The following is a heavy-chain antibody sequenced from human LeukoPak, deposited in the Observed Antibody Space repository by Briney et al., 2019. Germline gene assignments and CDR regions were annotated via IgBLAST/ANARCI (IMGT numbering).Heavy chain of an antibody. D-gene: IGHD3-16*02. V-gene: IGHV4-34*01. CDR1: GGSFSGYY. Sequence: PSETLSLTCAVYGGSFSGYYWSWSRQPPGKGLEWIGEINHSGSTNYNPSLKSRVTMSVDTSKNQFALKLSSVTAADTAVYYCARSSYVWGSYRPRQSDAFNIWGQGTMVTVSS. CDR3: ARSSYVWGSYRPRQSDAFNI. J-gene: IGHJ3*02. CDR2: INHSGST.